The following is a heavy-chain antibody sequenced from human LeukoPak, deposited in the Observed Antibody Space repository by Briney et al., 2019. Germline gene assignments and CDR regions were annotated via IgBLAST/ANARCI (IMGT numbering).Heavy chain of an antibody. Sequence: SETLSLTCAVYGGSFSGYSWSWIRQPAGKGLEWIGHIYTRGSANYNPSLKSRVTMSVDTSKNQFSLRLSSVTAADTAIYYCAREWHHVFDYWGQGILVTVSS. CDR3: AREWHHVFDY. CDR2: IYTRGSA. CDR1: GGSFSGYS. D-gene: IGHD5-12*01. V-gene: IGHV4-4*07. J-gene: IGHJ4*02.